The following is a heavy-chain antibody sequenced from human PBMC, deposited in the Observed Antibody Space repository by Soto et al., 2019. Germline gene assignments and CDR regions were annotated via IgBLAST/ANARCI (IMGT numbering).Heavy chain of an antibody. J-gene: IGHJ5*02. V-gene: IGHV4-59*01. CDR1: GGSIISYY. D-gene: IGHD6-19*01. CDR2: IYYSGIT. Sequence: SESLSVTCTVSGGSIISYYWSWIRQPPGKGLEWIGYIYYSGITNYNPSLKSRVTISVDTSKNQFSLKLSSVTAADTAVYYCARDSRSGWYWFDPWGQGTLVTVSS. CDR3: ARDSRSGWYWFDP.